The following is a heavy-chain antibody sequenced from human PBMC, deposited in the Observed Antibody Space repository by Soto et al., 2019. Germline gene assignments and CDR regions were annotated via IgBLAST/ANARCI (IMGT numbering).Heavy chain of an antibody. CDR2: IYYSGST. D-gene: IGHD2-2*01. CDR1: SGSISSGGYY. V-gene: IGHV4-31*03. CDR3: ARVVGYCSTTSCPYFDF. Sequence: PSETLSLTCIVSSGSISSGGYYWSWIRQHPGKGLEWIGYIYYSGSTHYNPSLKSRLTISVDTSKNHFSLNLTSVTAADTAVYYCARVVGYCSTTSCPYFDFWGQGTLVTVSS. J-gene: IGHJ4*02.